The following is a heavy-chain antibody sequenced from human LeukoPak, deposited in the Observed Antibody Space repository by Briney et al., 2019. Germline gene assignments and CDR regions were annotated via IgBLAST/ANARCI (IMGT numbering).Heavy chain of an antibody. V-gene: IGHV4-59*11. CDR3: ARDRTVTTAWGYYYYMDV. D-gene: IGHD4-11*01. J-gene: IGHJ6*03. Sequence: SETLSLTCTVSGGSISSHYWSWIRQPPGKGLEWIGYIYYSGSTNYNPSLKSRVTISVDTPKNQFSLKLSSVTAADTAVYYCARDRTVTTAWGYYYYMDVWGKGTTVTVSS. CDR2: IYYSGST. CDR1: GGSISSHY.